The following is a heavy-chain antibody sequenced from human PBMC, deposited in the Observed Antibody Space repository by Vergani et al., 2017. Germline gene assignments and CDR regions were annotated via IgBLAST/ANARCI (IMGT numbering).Heavy chain of an antibody. CDR2: IRSKAYGGTT. D-gene: IGHD3-10*01. CDR3: ARVNYDGAGSDYNVWNYYYYGMDV. Sequence: EVQLLESGGGLVQPGGSLRLSCEASGFSFPGYAMSWFRQAPGKGLEWVGFIRSKAYGGTTEYAASVKGRFTISRDDSKSIAYLQMNSLRAEDTAVYYCARVNYDGAGSDYNVWNYYYYGMDVWGEGTMVTVSA. CDR1: GFSFPGYA. J-gene: IGHJ6*04. V-gene: IGHV3-49*03.